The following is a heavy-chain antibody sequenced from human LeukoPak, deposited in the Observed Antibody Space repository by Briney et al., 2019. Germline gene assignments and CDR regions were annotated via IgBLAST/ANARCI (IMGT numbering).Heavy chain of an antibody. Sequence: GGSLRLSCAASGFTFSDYYMSWVRQAPGKGLEWVSYISSSGSTIYYADSVKGRFTISRDNAKNSLYLQMNSLRAEDTAVYYCARVGITIFGVVIIGDYFDYWGQGTLVPVSS. V-gene: IGHV3-11*01. CDR1: GFTFSDYY. CDR3: ARVGITIFGVVIIGDYFDY. D-gene: IGHD3-3*01. CDR2: ISSSGSTI. J-gene: IGHJ4*02.